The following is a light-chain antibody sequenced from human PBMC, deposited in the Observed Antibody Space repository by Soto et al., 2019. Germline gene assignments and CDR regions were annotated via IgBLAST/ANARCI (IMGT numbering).Light chain of an antibody. V-gene: IGKV1-39*01. Sequence: TQSPGTLSLSPGERATLSCRASQTISSWLAWYQQKPGKAPNLLIYAASTLESGVPSRFSGSGSGTDFTITISSLQLEDCATYYCQQNYSTPLAFGGGTKVDIK. CDR1: QTISSW. CDR3: QQNYSTPLA. CDR2: AAS. J-gene: IGKJ4*01.